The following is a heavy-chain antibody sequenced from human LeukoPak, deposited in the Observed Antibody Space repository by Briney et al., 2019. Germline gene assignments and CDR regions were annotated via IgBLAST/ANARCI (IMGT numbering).Heavy chain of an antibody. CDR1: RYTLTGYY. Sequence: SVKDTCKASRYTLTGYYMHWVRPAPGQGLEWMGWINPNSGGTDYAQKFQGRVTMTRDTSISTAYMELSRLRADDTAVYYCASGSPYFYDSSGYKNWFDPWGQGTLVTVSS. D-gene: IGHD3-22*01. J-gene: IGHJ5*02. CDR3: ASGSPYFYDSSGYKNWFDP. V-gene: IGHV1-2*02. CDR2: INPNSGGT.